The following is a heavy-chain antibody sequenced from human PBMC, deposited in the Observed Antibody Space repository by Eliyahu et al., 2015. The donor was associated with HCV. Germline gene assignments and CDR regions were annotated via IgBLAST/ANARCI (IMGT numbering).Heavy chain of an antibody. J-gene: IGHJ6*02. CDR1: GFTFSXYA. Sequence: EVQLLESGGGLVQPGGSLXXSCAASGFTFSXYAMXWVRQAPGKGVEWASAISGSGGSTYYADSVKGRFTISRDNSKNTLYLQMNSLRAEDTAVYYCAKPLWFGELLSSYYYYGMDVWGQGTTVTVSS. D-gene: IGHD3-10*01. CDR2: ISGSGGST. CDR3: AKPLWFGELLSSYYYYGMDV. V-gene: IGHV3-23*01.